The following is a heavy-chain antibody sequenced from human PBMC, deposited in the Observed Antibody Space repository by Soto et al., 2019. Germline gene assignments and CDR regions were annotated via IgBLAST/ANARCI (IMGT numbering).Heavy chain of an antibody. D-gene: IGHD3-3*01. J-gene: IGHJ3*02. V-gene: IGHV4-59*01. Sequence: SETLSLTCTVSGDSISSYYWSWIRQPPGKGLEWIGYIYYSGSTNYNPSLKSRVTISVDTSKNQFSLKLSSVTAADTAVYYCAREVEMATMSGHDAFDIWGQGTMVTVSS. CDR2: IYYSGST. CDR3: AREVEMATMSGHDAFDI. CDR1: GDSISSYY.